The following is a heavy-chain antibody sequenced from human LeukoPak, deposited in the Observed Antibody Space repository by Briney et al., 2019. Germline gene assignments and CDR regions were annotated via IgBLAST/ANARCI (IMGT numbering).Heavy chain of an antibody. Sequence: GGSLRLSCAASGFTFSSYWMNWARQAPGKGLEWVANINHNGNEKYYVDSVKGRFTISRDNVKNSLYLQMSNLRAEDTAVYFCVGGGGLDAWGKGATVTVSS. CDR3: VGGGGLDA. J-gene: IGHJ6*04. CDR1: GFTFSSYW. CDR2: INHNGNEK. D-gene: IGHD2-15*01. V-gene: IGHV3-7*03.